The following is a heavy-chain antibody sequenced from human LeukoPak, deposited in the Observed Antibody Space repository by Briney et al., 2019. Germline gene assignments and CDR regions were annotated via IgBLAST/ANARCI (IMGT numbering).Heavy chain of an antibody. V-gene: IGHV4-38-2*02. CDR1: GGSISSGYY. CDR3: ARDVQPYFDY. CDR2: IYHSGST. J-gene: IGHJ4*02. Sequence: SETLSLTCTVSGGSISSGYYWGWIRQPPGQGLEWIGSIYHSGSTYYNPSLKSRVTISVDTSKNQFSLKLSSVTAADTAVYYCARDVQPYFDYWGQGTLVTVSS. D-gene: IGHD1-14*01.